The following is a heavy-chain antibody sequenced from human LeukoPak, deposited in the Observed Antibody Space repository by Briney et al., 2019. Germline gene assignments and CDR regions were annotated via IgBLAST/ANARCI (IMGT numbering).Heavy chain of an antibody. CDR1: GYSNSSGYY. J-gene: IGHJ4*02. CDR3: ARHRGSGWYYFDY. Sequence: PSETLSLTCAVSGYSNSSGYYWGWIRQPPGKGLERIGSIYHRGSTYYNPSLKSRVTISVDTSTNQFSLKRSSVTAADTAVYYCARHRGSGWYYFDYWGQGTLVTVSS. D-gene: IGHD6-19*01. V-gene: IGHV4-38-2*01. CDR2: IYHRGST.